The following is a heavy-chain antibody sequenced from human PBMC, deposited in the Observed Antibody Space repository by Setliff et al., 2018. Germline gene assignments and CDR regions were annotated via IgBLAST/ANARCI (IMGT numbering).Heavy chain of an antibody. Sequence: ASVKVSCKASGYSLSNYVMNWVRQAPGQGLEWMGWINTKTGDPTYAQGYTGRFAFSLDTSDSATYLDISNLKAEDTATYYCARADHLVTTTFDYWGQGTLVTVSS. CDR2: INTKTGDP. D-gene: IGHD4-17*01. V-gene: IGHV7-4-1*02. CDR1: GYSLSNYV. J-gene: IGHJ4*01. CDR3: ARADHLVTTTFDY.